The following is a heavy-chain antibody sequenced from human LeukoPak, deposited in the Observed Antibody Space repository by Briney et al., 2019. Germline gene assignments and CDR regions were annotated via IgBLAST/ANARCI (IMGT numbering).Heavy chain of an antibody. CDR3: ARDSSSYKNTFDY. CDR2: ISSSSDDI. J-gene: IGHJ4*02. D-gene: IGHD6-13*01. Sequence: GGSLRLSCAASGFTFSSYSMNWVRQAPGKGLEWNSYISSSSDDIYYADSVKGRFTISRDNAKNSLYLQMNSLRAEDTAVYYCARDSSSYKNTFDYWGQGTLVTVSS. CDR1: GFTFSSYS. V-gene: IGHV3-21*05.